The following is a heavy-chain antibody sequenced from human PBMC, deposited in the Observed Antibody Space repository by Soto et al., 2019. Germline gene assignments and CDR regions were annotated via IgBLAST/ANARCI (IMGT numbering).Heavy chain of an antibody. CDR1: GYTFTSYA. Sequence: ASVKVSCKASGYTFTSYAMHWVRQAPGQRLEWMGWINAGNGNTKYSQKFQGRVTITRDTSASTAYMELSSLRSEDTAVYYCARGPKAQYYFDYWGQGTLVTVSS. CDR3: ARGPKAQYYFDY. V-gene: IGHV1-3*01. CDR2: INAGNGNT. J-gene: IGHJ4*02. D-gene: IGHD6-19*01.